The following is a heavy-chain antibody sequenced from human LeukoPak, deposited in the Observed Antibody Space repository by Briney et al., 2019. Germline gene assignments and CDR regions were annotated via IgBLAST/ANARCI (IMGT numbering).Heavy chain of an antibody. J-gene: IGHJ3*02. CDR2: FSYSRST. Sequence: SETLSLTCTVSGDSITNSTYYWGWVRQPPGKGLEWIGTFSYSRSTYYNKSLKSRVTISADTSKNQFSLKLSSVTAADTAVYFCARGPYSYDSSGAFDIWGQGTMVTASS. CDR3: ARGPYSYDSSGAFDI. CDR1: GDSITNSTYY. D-gene: IGHD3-22*01. V-gene: IGHV4-39*01.